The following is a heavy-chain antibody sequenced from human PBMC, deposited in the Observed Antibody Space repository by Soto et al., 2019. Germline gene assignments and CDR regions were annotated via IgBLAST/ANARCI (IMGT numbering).Heavy chain of an antibody. CDR2: IKEDGSDK. CDR3: ARLTRASSGEY. CDR1: GFTFNTYW. V-gene: IGHV3-7*01. Sequence: GGSLRLSCVSSGFTFNTYWMSWVRQAPGKGLEWVANIKEDGSDKYYVDSVKGRFTISRDNAKNLLYLQMNSLGAGDTAMYYCARLTRASSGEYWGQVNLFTVSS. D-gene: IGHD6-25*01. J-gene: IGHJ4*02.